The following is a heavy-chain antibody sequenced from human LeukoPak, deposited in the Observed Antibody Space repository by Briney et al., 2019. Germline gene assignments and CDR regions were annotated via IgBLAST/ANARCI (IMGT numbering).Heavy chain of an antibody. D-gene: IGHD6-19*01. V-gene: IGHV3-20*04. CDR2: INWNGGST. Sequence: RPGGSPRLSCAASGFTFDDYGMSWVRQAPGKGLEWVSGINWNGGSTGYADSVQGRFTISRDNAKNSLYLQMKSLRAEDTALYYCARTYSSGWYNWFDPWGQGTLVTVSS. CDR1: GFTFDDYG. J-gene: IGHJ5*02. CDR3: ARTYSSGWYNWFDP.